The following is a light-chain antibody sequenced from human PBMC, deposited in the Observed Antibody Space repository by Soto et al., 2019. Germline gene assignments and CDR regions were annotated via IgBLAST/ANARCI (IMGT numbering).Light chain of an antibody. CDR2: GAS. Sequence: EIVLTQSPGTLSLSPGERATLSCRASQSISSSFLAWYQQKPGQAPRLLIYGASTRATGIPDRFSGSGSGTDFTLTISRLEPEDFAVYYCQQYAYTFGQRTKLEIK. J-gene: IGKJ2*01. CDR1: QSISSSF. CDR3: QQYAYT. V-gene: IGKV3-20*01.